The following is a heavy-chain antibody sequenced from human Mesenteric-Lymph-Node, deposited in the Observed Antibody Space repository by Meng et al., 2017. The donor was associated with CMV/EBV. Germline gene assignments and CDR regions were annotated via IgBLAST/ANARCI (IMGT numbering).Heavy chain of an antibody. CDR2: IKQDGSEK. Sequence: GESLKISCAASGFTFSSYWMSWVRQAPGKGLEWVANIKQDGSEKYYVDSVKGRFAISRDNAKNSLFLQMNTLRPEDTAVYYCAREGQFISGGDSWGLGTLVTVSS. J-gene: IGHJ4*02. D-gene: IGHD6-19*01. CDR3: AREGQFISGGDS. V-gene: IGHV3-7*01. CDR1: GFTFSSYW.